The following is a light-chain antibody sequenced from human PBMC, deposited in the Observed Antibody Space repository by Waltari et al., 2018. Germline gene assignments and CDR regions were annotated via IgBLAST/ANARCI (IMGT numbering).Light chain of an antibody. V-gene: IGKV3-15*01. CDR3: QQYKNWPPVT. J-gene: IGKJ4*01. CDR2: GAS. Sequence: EIVMTQSPATLSVSPGERATLSCRASQSVSSNFAWYQQKPGQAPSLLIYGASTRATGIPARFSGSGSGTEFTLTISSLQSEDFALYYCQQYKNWPPVTFGGGTKVEIK. CDR1: QSVSSN.